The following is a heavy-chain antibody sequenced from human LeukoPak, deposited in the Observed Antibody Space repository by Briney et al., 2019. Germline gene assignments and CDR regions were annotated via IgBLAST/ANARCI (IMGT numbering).Heavy chain of an antibody. CDR3: ARWYYDSSGYHTPIDAFDI. J-gene: IGHJ3*02. CDR2: IYYSGST. Sequence: SETLSLTCTVSGGSISSYYWSWIRQPPGKGLEWIGYIYYSGSTNYNPSLKSRVTIPVDTSKNQFSLKLSSVTAADTAVYYCARWYYDSSGYHTPIDAFDIWGQGTMVTVSS. D-gene: IGHD3-22*01. CDR1: GGSISSYY. V-gene: IGHV4-59*01.